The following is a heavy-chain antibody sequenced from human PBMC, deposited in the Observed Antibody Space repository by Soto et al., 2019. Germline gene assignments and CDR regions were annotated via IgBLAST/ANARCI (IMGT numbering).Heavy chain of an antibody. V-gene: IGHV1-2*02. CDR2: INTNSGAT. J-gene: IGHJ6*02. Sequence: ASVKVSCKASGYTFISYYIHWVRQAPGQGLEWMGWINTNSGATNIAQKFQGRVTMTRDTSISTAYMELGRLRSDDTAIYYCARDTFSSSWVGSMDVWGQGTTVTVSS. CDR3: ARDTFSSSWVGSMDV. D-gene: IGHD2-2*01. CDR1: GYTFISYY.